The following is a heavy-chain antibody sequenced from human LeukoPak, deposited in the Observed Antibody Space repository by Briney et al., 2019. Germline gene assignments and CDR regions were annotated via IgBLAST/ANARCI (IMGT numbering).Heavy chain of an antibody. D-gene: IGHD6-13*01. CDR2: INHSGST. Sequence: SETLSLTCAVYGGSFSGYYWSWIRQPPGKGLEWIGEINHSGSTNHNPSLKSRVTISVDTSKNQFSLKLSSVTAADTAVYYCAREIRLAAAGPIDYWGQGTLVTVSS. V-gene: IGHV4-34*01. CDR1: GGSFSGYY. CDR3: AREIRLAAAGPIDY. J-gene: IGHJ4*02.